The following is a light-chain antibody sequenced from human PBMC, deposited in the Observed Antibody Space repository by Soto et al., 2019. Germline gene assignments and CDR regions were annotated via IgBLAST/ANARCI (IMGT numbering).Light chain of an antibody. J-gene: IGKJ5*01. CDR2: GAS. Sequence: EVVLTQSPGTLSLSPGERATLSCRASQTINTSYLAWYQQKPGQAPRLLISGASIRATGIPDRFSGSGSGTDFTLTISGLEPEDFAVYYCQQYGSSPLFGQGTRLEI. CDR3: QQYGSSPL. V-gene: IGKV3-20*01. CDR1: QTINTSY.